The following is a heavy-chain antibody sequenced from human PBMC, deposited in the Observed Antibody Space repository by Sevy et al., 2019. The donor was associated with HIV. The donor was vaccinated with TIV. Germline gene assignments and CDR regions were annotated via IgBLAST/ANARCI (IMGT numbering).Heavy chain of an antibody. D-gene: IGHD4-17*01. J-gene: IGHJ5*02. Sequence: SETLSLTCTVSGGSLNSGSYYWSWIRQPPGKGLEWIGYISYSGSSNYNYSLKSRVTISVHTSNNQFSLKLSSVTAADTAIYYCALLAYGDYVGCFDPWGQGTLVTVSS. CDR1: GGSLNSGSYY. V-gene: IGHV4-61*01. CDR3: ALLAYGDYVGCFDP. CDR2: ISYSGSS.